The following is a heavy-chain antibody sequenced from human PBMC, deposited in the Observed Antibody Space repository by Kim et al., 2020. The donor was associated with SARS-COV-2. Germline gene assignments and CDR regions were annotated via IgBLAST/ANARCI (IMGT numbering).Heavy chain of an antibody. CDR3: APTIFGVVYPLDP. CDR1: GGTFSSYA. CDR2: IIPILGIA. J-gene: IGHJ5*02. Sequence: SVKVSCKASGGTFSSYAISWVRQAPGQGLEWMGRIIPILGIANYAQKFQGRVTITADKSTSTAYMELSSLRSEDTAVYYCAPTIFGVVYPLDPWGQGTLVTVSS. V-gene: IGHV1-69*04. D-gene: IGHD3-3*01.